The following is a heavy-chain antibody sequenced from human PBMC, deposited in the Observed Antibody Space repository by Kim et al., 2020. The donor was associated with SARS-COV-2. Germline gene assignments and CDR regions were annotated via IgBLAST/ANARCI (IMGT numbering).Heavy chain of an antibody. D-gene: IGHD5-18*01. J-gene: IGHJ4*02. CDR3: ARHKTAMVTPNFDY. CDR1: GGSISSSSYY. V-gene: IGHV4-39*01. Sequence: SETLSLTCTVSGGSISSSSYYWGWIRQPPGKGLEWIGSIYYSGSTYYNPSLKSRVTISVDTSKNQFSLKLSSVTAADTAVYYCARHKTAMVTPNFDYWGQGTLVTVSS. CDR2: IYYSGST.